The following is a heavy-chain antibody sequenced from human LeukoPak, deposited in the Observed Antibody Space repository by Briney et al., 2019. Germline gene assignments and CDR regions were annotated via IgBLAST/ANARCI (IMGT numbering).Heavy chain of an antibody. CDR1: GGSFSGYY. V-gene: IGHV4-34*01. CDR3: ARFTLYYFDY. D-gene: IGHD3-16*01. J-gene: IGHJ4*02. Sequence: SETLSLTCAVYGGSFSGYYWSWIRQPSGKGLEWIGEINHSGSTNYNPSLKSRVTISVDTSKNQFSLKLSSVTAADTAVYYCARFTLYYFDYWGQGTLVTVSS. CDR2: INHSGST.